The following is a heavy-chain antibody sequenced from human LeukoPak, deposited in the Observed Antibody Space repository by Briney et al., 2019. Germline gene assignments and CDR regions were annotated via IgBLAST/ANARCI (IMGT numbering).Heavy chain of an antibody. CDR3: ARVANYGGNYG. CDR2: IYSGGST. Sequence: GGSLRLSCAASGFTISSNYMSWVRQAPGKGLEWVSVIYSGGSTYYADSVKGRFTISRDNSKNTLYLQMNSLRAEDTAVDYCARVANYGGNYGWGQGTLVTVSS. D-gene: IGHD4-23*01. CDR1: GFTISSNY. V-gene: IGHV3-53*01. J-gene: IGHJ4*02.